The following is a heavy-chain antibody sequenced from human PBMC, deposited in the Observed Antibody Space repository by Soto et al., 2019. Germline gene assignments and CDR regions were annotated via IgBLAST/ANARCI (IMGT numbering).Heavy chain of an antibody. CDR2: IDYSGST. CDR1: GDSVRSGIYY. J-gene: IGHJ5*02. Sequence: QVQLQESGPGLVKPSETLSLTCTVSGDSVRSGIYYWSWIRQPPGKRLELIGFIDYSGSTNHNPSLKSRVTISIDTSKNQFSLKLKSVTAADMAVYYCARVGYHSSDYLSKWFDPWGQGTLVTVSS. CDR3: ARVGYHSSDYLSKWFDP. D-gene: IGHD3-22*01. V-gene: IGHV4-61*01.